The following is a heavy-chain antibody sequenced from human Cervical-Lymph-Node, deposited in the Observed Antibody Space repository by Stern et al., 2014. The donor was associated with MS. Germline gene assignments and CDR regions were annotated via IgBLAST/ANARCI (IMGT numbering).Heavy chain of an antibody. J-gene: IGHJ4*02. CDR1: GFSLRTSGMC. CDR2: IDWDDDK. CDR3: ARAYYYDRVFDY. Sequence: QVTLRESGPALVKSTQTLTLTCTFSGFSLRTSGMCVSWLRQPPGKALEWLALIDWDDDKYYTTSLETRLTISKYTSKNQVVLTMTDMDPADTATYYCARAYYYDRVFDYWGQGTLVTVSS. V-gene: IGHV2-70*01. D-gene: IGHD3-10*02.